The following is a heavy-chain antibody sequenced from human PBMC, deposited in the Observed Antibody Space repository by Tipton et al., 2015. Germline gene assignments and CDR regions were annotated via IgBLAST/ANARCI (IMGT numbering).Heavy chain of an antibody. Sequence: QSGAEVKKPGASVKVSCKTSGYTFTGHYMHWVRQAPGQGLEWMGWINPNSGGTNYAQKFQGRVTMTRDTSISTAYMELSRLTSDDTAVYFCAREDGDYLSVDYYYGMDVWGQGTTVTVSS. CDR2: INPNSGGT. D-gene: IGHD4-17*01. J-gene: IGHJ6*02. CDR1: GYTFTGHY. V-gene: IGHV1-2*02. CDR3: AREDGDYLSVDYYYGMDV.